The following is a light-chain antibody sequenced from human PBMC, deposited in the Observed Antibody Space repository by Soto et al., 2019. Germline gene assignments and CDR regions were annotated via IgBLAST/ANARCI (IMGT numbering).Light chain of an antibody. CDR2: DAS. V-gene: IGKV1-5*01. CDR1: QSISNW. J-gene: IGKJ5*01. Sequence: DIQMTQSPSTLSASVGARVTITCRASQSISNWLAWYQQKPGKAPKVLIYDASSLERGVPSRFSGSGSGTEFTLTISSLQPGDFATYYCQQYNTFSSTFGQGTRLESK. CDR3: QQYNTFSST.